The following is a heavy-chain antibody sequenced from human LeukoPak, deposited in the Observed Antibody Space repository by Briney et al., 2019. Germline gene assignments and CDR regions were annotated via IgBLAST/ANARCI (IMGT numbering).Heavy chain of an antibody. CDR3: ARGLRDRYGMDV. V-gene: IGHV3-21*01. J-gene: IGHJ6*02. CDR1: GFTFSSYS. Sequence: GGSLRLSCAASGFTFSSYSMNWVRQAPGKGLEWVSSISSSSSYIYYADSVKGRFTISRDNAKNTLYLQMHSLRVEDTAMYYCARGLRDRYGMDVWGQGTTVTVSS. CDR2: ISSSSSYI.